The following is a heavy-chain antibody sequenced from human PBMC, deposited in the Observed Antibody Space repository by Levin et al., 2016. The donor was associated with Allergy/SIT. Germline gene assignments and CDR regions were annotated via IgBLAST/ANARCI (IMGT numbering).Heavy chain of an antibody. Sequence: GESLKISCAASGFTFSSYTMNWVRQAPGKGLEWVSSISSSSSYIYYRDSVKGRFTISRDNAKNSLYLQMNSLRAEDTAVYYCARGMDPYDNSAYYAFGMDVWGQGTTVTVSS. D-gene: IGHD3-22*01. CDR2: ISSSSSYI. CDR3: ARGMDPYDNSAYYAFGMDV. CDR1: GFTFSSYT. J-gene: IGHJ6*02. V-gene: IGHV3-21*01.